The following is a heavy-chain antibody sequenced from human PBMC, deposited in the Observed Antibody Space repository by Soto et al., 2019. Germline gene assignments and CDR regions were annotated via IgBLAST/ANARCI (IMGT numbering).Heavy chain of an antibody. CDR2: ISWNSGSK. D-gene: IGHD2-21*02. V-gene: IGHV3-9*01. Sequence: EVQLVESGGGLVQPGGSLRLSCAASGFTFDDYAMHWVRQAPGKGLEWVSGISWNSGSKGYADSVKGRFTISRDNXKXXLYLQMNSLRTEDTALYYCAKANCGGDCYSNWFDPWGQGTLVTVSS. CDR1: GFTFDDYA. CDR3: AKANCGGDCYSNWFDP. J-gene: IGHJ5*02.